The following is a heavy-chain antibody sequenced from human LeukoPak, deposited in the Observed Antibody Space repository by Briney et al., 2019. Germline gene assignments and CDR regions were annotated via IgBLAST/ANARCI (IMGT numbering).Heavy chain of an antibody. J-gene: IGHJ6*02. CDR3: ARDPPTTIFGVVIESCYGMDV. CDR1: GFTFSSYA. CDR2: FSGGGGST. V-gene: IGHV3-23*01. D-gene: IGHD3-3*01. Sequence: PGASLRLSCAASGFTFSSYAMSWVRQAPGKGLEWVSAFSGGGGSTYYADPVKGRFTISRDNAKNSLYLQMNSLRAEDTAVYYCARDPPTTIFGVVIESCYGMDVWGQGTTVTVSS.